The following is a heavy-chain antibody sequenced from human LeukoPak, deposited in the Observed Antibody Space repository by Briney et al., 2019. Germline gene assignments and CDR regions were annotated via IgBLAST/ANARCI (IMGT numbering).Heavy chain of an antibody. J-gene: IGHJ6*02. V-gene: IGHV3-9*01. Sequence: PGGSLRLSCAASGFTFDDYAMFWVRQAPGKGLEWVSGISWDSKNIGYAASVKGRFTISRDNAKNSLYLQLSSLRAEDTAFYYCARVNRDSSGFYYYYVMDVWGQGTTVTVSS. CDR2: ISWDSKNI. CDR1: GFTFDDYA. CDR3: ARVNRDSSGFYYYYVMDV. D-gene: IGHD6-19*01.